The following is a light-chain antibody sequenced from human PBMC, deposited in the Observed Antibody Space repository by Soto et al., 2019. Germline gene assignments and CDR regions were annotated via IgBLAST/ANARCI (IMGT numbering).Light chain of an antibody. CDR2: AAS. J-gene: IGKJ1*01. CDR1: QSISSY. Sequence: DIQMTQSPSSLSASVGDRVTITCRASQSISSYLNWYQQKPGKAPKLLIYAASSLQSGVPSRFNGSGSETDFTLTISSLQPEDFATYYCQQSYSTPQTFGQGTKVEIK. V-gene: IGKV1-39*01. CDR3: QQSYSTPQT.